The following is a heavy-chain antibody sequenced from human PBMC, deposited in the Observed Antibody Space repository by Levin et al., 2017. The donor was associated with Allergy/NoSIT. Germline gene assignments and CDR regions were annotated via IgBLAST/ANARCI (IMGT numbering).Heavy chain of an antibody. V-gene: IGHV1-2*06. CDR3: ARDRDSSSYWYFDL. D-gene: IGHD6-13*01. J-gene: IGHJ2*01. CDR2: INPNSGDT. CDR1: GYTFTGYY. Sequence: VASVKVSCKASGYTFTGYYMHWVRQAPGQGLEWMGRINPNSGDTNYAQKFQGRVTMTRDTSISTAYMELSRLRSDDTAVYYCARDRDSSSYWYFDLWGRGTLVTVSS.